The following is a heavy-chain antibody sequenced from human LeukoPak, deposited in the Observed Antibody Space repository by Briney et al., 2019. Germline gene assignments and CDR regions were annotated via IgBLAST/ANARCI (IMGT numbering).Heavy chain of an antibody. Sequence: GGSLRLSCAASGFTFSSYAMSWVRQAPGRGLEWVSTINTGVDNTYYADSVKGRFTISRDNSKNTLYLQLNSLRAEDTAVYFCAKLVGNSGYYPIDSWGQGTLVTVSS. CDR1: GFTFSSYA. J-gene: IGHJ4*02. CDR2: INTGVDNT. CDR3: AKLVGNSGYYPIDS. D-gene: IGHD3-22*01. V-gene: IGHV3-23*01.